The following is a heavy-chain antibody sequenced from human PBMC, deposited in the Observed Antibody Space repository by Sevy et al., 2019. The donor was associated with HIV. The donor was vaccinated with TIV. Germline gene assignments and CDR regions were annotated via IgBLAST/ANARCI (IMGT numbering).Heavy chain of an antibody. CDR1: GFTFTNYE. Sequence: VGSLRLSCVGSGFTFTNYELNWVRQAPGKGLEWISYISTSGRTIYADSVKGRFTISRDNAKNSLYLQMNSLRAEDTAIYYCTRAGHQQLDYWGQGTLVTVSS. J-gene: IGHJ4*02. CDR3: TRAGHQQLDY. CDR2: ISTSGRTI. D-gene: IGHD6-13*01. V-gene: IGHV3-48*03.